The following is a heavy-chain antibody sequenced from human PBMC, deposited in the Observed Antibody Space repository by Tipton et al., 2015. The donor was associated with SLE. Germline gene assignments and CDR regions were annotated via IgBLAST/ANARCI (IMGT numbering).Heavy chain of an antibody. CDR2: IRYDGSNK. CDR1: GFTFSSYG. Sequence: SLRLSCAASGFTFSSYGMHWVRQAPGKGLEWVAFIRYDGSNKYYADSVKGRFTISRDNSKNTLYLQMNSLRAEDTAVYYCAKGSVVVVPAAPLDVWGQGTTVTVSS. D-gene: IGHD2-2*01. CDR3: AKGSVVVVPAAPLDV. V-gene: IGHV3-30*02. J-gene: IGHJ6*02.